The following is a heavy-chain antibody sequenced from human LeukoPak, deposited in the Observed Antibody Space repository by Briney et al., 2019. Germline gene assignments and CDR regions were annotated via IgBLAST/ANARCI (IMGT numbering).Heavy chain of an antibody. V-gene: IGHV4-61*01. Sequence: PSETLSLTCTVSGGSVSSGSYYWSWIRQPPGKGLEWIGYICYSGSTNYNPSLKSRITISVDTSKNQFSLKLSSVTAADTAVYYCARGTTVTTLPDYWGQGTLVTVSS. CDR2: ICYSGST. J-gene: IGHJ4*02. CDR3: ARGTTVTTLPDY. D-gene: IGHD4-17*01. CDR1: GGSVSSGSYY.